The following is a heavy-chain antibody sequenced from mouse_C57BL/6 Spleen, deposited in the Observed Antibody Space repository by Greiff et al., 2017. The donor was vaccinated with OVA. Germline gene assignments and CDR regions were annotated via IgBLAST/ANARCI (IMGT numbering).Heavy chain of an antibody. CDR2: IDPSDSYT. CDR1: GYTFTSYW. D-gene: IGHD2-1*01. Sequence: VQLQQSGAELVMPGASVKLSCKASGYTFTSYWMHWVKQRPGQGLEWIGEIDPSDSYTNYNQKFKGKTTLTVDKSSSTAYMQLSSLTSEDSAVYYCASYGNFGFAYWGQGTLVTVSA. CDR3: ASYGNFGFAY. J-gene: IGHJ3*01. V-gene: IGHV1-69*01.